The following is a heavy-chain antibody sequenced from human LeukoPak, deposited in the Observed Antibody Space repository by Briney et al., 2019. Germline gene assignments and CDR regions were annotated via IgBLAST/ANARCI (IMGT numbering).Heavy chain of an antibody. V-gene: IGHV1-69*13. Sequence: SVKVSCNASGGTFSSYAISWVRQAPGQGLEWMGGIIPIFGTANYAQKFQGRVTITADESTSTAYMELSSLRSEDTTVYYCARRHSSSWGDWFDPWGQGTLVTVSS. J-gene: IGHJ5*02. CDR3: ARRHSSSWGDWFDP. D-gene: IGHD6-13*01. CDR1: GGTFSSYA. CDR2: IIPIFGTA.